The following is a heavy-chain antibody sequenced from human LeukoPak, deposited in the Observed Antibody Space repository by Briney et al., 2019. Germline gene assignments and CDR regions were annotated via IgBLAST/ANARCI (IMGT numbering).Heavy chain of an antibody. Sequence: PGGALRLSCAASGFLFGGHAMMWVRQAPGKGLQGVSSIISRATYINYADSVKGRFTISRDNAKNSLFLDMNSLSAADAAVYYCVRAPIRVDFFDSRGQGTLVTVSS. CDR3: VRAPIRVDFFDS. J-gene: IGHJ4*02. V-gene: IGHV3-21*01. CDR1: GFLFGGHA. CDR2: IISRATYI.